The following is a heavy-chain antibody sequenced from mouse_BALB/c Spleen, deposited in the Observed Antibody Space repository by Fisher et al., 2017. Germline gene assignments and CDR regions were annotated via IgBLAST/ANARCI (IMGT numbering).Heavy chain of an antibody. D-gene: IGHD2-10*01. CDR3: TREAYYGNYGYAMDY. Sequence: RFTISRDNAKNNLYLQMSSLKSEDTAMYYCTREAYYGNYGYAMDYWGQGTSVTVSS. J-gene: IGHJ4*01. V-gene: IGHV5-4*02.